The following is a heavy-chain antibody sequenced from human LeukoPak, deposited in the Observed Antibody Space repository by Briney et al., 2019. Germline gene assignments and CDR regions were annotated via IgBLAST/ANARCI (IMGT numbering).Heavy chain of an antibody. D-gene: IGHD1-26*01. CDR1: GGSISSGSYY. CDR2: IYTSGST. CDR3: ARERLISVGADNYYYYYYMDV. J-gene: IGHJ6*03. V-gene: IGHV4-61*02. Sequence: TLSLTCTISGGSISSGSYYWSWIRQPAGKGLEWIGRIYTSGSTNYNPSLKSRVTISVDTSKNQFSLKLSSVTAADTAVYYCARERLISVGADNYYYYYYMDVWGKGTTVTVSS.